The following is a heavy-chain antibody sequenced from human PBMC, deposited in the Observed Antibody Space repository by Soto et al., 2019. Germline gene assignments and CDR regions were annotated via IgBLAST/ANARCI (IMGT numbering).Heavy chain of an antibody. CDR2: IIPIFGTA. D-gene: IGHD6-25*01. Sequence: SVKVSCKASGGTFSSYAISWVRQAPGQGLEWMGGIIPIFGTANYAQKFQGRVTITADKSTSTAYMELSSLRSEDTAVYYCARGGRGRPYSSGRPYWYFDLWGRGTLVTVSS. V-gene: IGHV1-69*06. CDR1: GGTFSSYA. J-gene: IGHJ2*01. CDR3: ARGGRGRPYSSGRPYWYFDL.